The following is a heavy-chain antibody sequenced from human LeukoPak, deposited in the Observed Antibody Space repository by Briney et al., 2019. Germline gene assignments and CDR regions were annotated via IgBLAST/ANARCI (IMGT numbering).Heavy chain of an antibody. CDR1: GYTFTSYG. J-gene: IGHJ4*02. CDR2: ISAYNGNT. D-gene: IGHD3-22*01. Sequence: ASVKVSCKASGYTFTSYGISWVRQAPGQGLEWMGWISAYNGNTNYAQKPQGRVTMTTDTSTSTAYMDLRSLRSDDTAVYYCARDWAYYDSSGYYLGGYYFDYWGQGTLVTVSS. CDR3: ARDWAYYDSSGYYLGGYYFDY. V-gene: IGHV1-18*01.